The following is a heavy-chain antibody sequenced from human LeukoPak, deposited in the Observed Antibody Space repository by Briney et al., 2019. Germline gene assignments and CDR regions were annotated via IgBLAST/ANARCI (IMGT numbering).Heavy chain of an antibody. CDR1: GGSISSYY. CDR2: IYYSGST. J-gene: IGHJ4*02. CDR3: ARVMGYYGSYFDY. V-gene: IGHV4-59*12. Sequence: SETLSLTCTVSGGSISSYYWSWIRQPPGKGLEWIGYIYYSGSTNYNPSLKSRVTISVDTSKNQFSLKLSSVTAADTAVYYCARVMGYYGSYFDYWGQGTLVTVSS. D-gene: IGHD3-10*01.